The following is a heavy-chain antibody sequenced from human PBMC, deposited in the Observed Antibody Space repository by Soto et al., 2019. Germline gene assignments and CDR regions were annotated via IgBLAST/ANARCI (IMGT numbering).Heavy chain of an antibody. Sequence: PSETLSLTCTVSGGSINSYYWSWIRQPPGKGLEWIGYIYYTGSTNYNPSLKSRVTISVDTSKNQFSLRLSSVTAADTAVHYCARVSLEIGWQSDYWGQGTLVTVSS. CDR1: GGSINSYY. D-gene: IGHD6-19*01. CDR3: ARVSLEIGWQSDY. V-gene: IGHV4-59*01. CDR2: IYYTGST. J-gene: IGHJ4*02.